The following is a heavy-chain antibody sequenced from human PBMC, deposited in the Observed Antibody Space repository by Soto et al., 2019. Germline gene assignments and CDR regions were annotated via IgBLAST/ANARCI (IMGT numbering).Heavy chain of an antibody. D-gene: IGHD6-13*01. J-gene: IGHJ5*02. CDR3: ARHRLGGAGNDWFDP. CDR2: IYYSGST. CDR1: GGSISSSSYY. V-gene: IGHV4-39*01. Sequence: PSVTLSLTCTVSGGSISSSSYYWGWIRQPPGKGLEWIGSIYYSGSTYYNPSLKSRVTISVDTSKNQFSLKLSSVTAADTAVYYCARHRLGGAGNDWFDPWGQGTLVTVSS.